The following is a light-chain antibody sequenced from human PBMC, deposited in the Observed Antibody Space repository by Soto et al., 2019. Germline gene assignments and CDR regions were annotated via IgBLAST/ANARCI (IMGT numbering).Light chain of an antibody. CDR3: QQYFEWPPMT. V-gene: IGKV3-15*01. CDR2: GAS. J-gene: IGKJ1*01. Sequence: EIVMTQSPATLSVSPGERATLSCRASQSITRNLAWYQQSPGQAPRLLIYGASTRATGIPARFSGSGSGTEFTLTINSLQSEDFAVYYCQQYFEWPPMTFGQGTKVEI. CDR1: QSITRN.